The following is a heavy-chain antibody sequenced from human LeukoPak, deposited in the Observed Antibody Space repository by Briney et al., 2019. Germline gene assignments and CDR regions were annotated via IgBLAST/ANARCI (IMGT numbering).Heavy chain of an antibody. Sequence: GGSLRLSCAASGFTFTGYYMSWIRQAPGKGLEWISYISPTGSRIYYTDSVKGRFTISRDNAKKSLILQMNSLRADDTAVYYCARDYAGDTSGLVLDYWGQGTLVTVSS. CDR3: ARDYAGDTSGLVLDY. CDR2: ISPTGSRI. V-gene: IGHV3-11*01. J-gene: IGHJ4*02. D-gene: IGHD3-22*01. CDR1: GFTFTGYY.